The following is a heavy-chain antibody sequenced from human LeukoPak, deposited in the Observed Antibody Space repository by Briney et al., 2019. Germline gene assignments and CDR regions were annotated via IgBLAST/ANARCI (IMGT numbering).Heavy chain of an antibody. CDR1: GFTFSSYA. CDR3: AKDSTQMYSSSWDY. J-gene: IGHJ4*02. CDR2: ISGSGGST. D-gene: IGHD6-13*01. Sequence: PGGSLRLSCAASGFTFSSYAMSWVRQAPGKGLEWVSAISGSGGSTYYADSVKGRFTISRDNSKNTLYLQMNSLRAEDTAVYYCAKDSTQMYSSSWDYWGQGTLVTVSS. V-gene: IGHV3-23*01.